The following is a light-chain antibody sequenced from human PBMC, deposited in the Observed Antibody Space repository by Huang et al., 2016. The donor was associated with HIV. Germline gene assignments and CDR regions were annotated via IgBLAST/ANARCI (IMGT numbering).Light chain of an antibody. CDR2: EAS. V-gene: IGKV3-11*01. J-gene: IGKJ4*01. CDR1: QSVGVY. CDR3: QQRTKWPPVLT. Sequence: EIVLTQSPATLSLSPGDRATLSCRASQSVGVYLAWYQQKPCQAPRLLIFEASNRATGITDRFSGSGSGTDFTLTIDSLQPDDFAIYYCQQRTKWPPVLTFGGGTRVEIK.